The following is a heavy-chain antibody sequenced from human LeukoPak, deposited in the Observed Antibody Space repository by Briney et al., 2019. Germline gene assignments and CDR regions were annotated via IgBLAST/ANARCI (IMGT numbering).Heavy chain of an antibody. D-gene: IGHD3-10*01. CDR2: INPNSGGT. CDR1: GYTFTGYY. J-gene: IGHJ4*02. V-gene: IGHV1-2*06. Sequence: ASVKVSCKASGYTFTGYYMHWVRQAPGQGLEWMGRINPNSGGTNYAQKFQGRVTMTRDASISTAYMGLSRLRSDDTAVYYCARDRDYYGSGSYYNVVDYWGQGTLVTASS. CDR3: ARDRDYYGSGSYYNVVDY.